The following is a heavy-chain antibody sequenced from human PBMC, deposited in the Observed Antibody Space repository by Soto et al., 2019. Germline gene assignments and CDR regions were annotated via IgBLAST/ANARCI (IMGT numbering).Heavy chain of an antibody. CDR1: GYRFTSYW. J-gene: IGHJ3*02. CDR3: ARTGYFGEFDGFDM. D-gene: IGHD3-10*01. V-gene: IGHV5-51*01. CDR2: IYPGDSDT. Sequence: PGESLKISCEGSGYRFTSYWIAWVRQMPGRGLEWMGMIYPGDSDTRYSPSLQGLVTISADKTIRTAYLHWSSLKASDTAIYYCARTGYFGEFDGFDMWGQGTMVTVSS.